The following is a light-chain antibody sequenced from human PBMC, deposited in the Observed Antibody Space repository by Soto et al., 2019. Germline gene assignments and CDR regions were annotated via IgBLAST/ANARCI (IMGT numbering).Light chain of an antibody. CDR1: QNIRTH. CDR3: QQYGSSPLT. CDR2: DAS. J-gene: IGKJ1*01. V-gene: IGKV3-20*01. Sequence: EIVLTQSPATLSLSPGERATLSCKASQNIRTHLAWYLQKSGQPPRLLIFDASNRATGIPARFSGSGSGTDFTLTISRLEPEDFAVYYCQQYGSSPLTFGPGTKVDIK.